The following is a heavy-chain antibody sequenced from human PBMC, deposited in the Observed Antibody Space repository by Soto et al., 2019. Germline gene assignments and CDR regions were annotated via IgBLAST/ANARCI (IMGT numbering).Heavy chain of an antibody. V-gene: IGHV3-30-3*01. CDR2: ISYDGSNK. D-gene: IGHD1-26*01. Sequence: ESGGGVVQPGRSLRLSCAASGFTFSSYAMHWVRQAPGKGLEWVAVISYDGSNKYYADSVKGRFTISRDNSKNTLYLQMNSLRAEDTAVYYCARDLVVGATMGEGFDYWGQGTLVTVSS. J-gene: IGHJ4*02. CDR1: GFTFSSYA. CDR3: ARDLVVGATMGEGFDY.